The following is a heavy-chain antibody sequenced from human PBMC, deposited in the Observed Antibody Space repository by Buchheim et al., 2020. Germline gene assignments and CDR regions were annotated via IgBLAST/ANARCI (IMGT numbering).Heavy chain of an antibody. CDR3: ARGGGVYDFWSGYLGHYYYYYGMDV. CDR2: ISHDSNQK. Sequence: QVQLVESGGGVVQPGSSLRLSCVASGFTFSDYGMHWVRQAPGKGLEWGAVISHDSNQKDYADFVQGRFTISRDNSKNSLYLQMNSLRAKDTAVYYCARGGGVYDFWSGYLGHYYYYYGMDVWGQGTT. CDR1: GFTFSDYG. V-gene: IGHV3-30*03. D-gene: IGHD3-3*01. J-gene: IGHJ6*02.